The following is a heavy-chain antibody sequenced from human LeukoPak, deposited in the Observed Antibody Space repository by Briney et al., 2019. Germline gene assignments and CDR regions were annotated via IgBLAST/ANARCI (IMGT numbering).Heavy chain of an antibody. CDR1: GGSISSYY. D-gene: IGHD6-19*01. Sequence: SSETLSLTCTVSGGSISSYYWSWIRQPPGKGLEWIGYIYYSGSTYYNPSLKSRVTISVDTSKNQFSLKLSSVTAADTAVYYCARDAARELGGLRRIAVASEWGQGTLVTVSS. J-gene: IGHJ4*02. CDR3: ARDAARELGGLRRIAVASE. CDR2: IYYSGST. V-gene: IGHV4-59*12.